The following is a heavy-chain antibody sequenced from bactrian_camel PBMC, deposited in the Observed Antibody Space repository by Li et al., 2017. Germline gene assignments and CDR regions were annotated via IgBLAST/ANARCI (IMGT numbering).Heavy chain of an antibody. CDR2: IRNVKEGSRT. CDR3: ATGEPGVVFGTGALFGC. J-gene: IGHJ6*01. D-gene: IGHD7*01. CDR1: GFTFADSA. V-gene: IGHV3-1*01. Sequence: VQLVESGGGLVQPGGSLRLSCAVSGFTFADSAMNWIRQAPGKGLEWVSSIRNVKEGSRTYYADSVKGRFTISRDVAKSTVYLQMNSLKSEDTALYYCATGEPGVVFGTGALFGCWGQGTQVTVS.